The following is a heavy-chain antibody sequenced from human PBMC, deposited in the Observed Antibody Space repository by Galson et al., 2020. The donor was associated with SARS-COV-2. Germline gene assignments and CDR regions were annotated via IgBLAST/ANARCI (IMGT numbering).Heavy chain of an antibody. D-gene: IGHD1-26*01. J-gene: IGHJ4*02. V-gene: IGHV3-30-3*01. CDR1: GFTFSSYA. CDR2: ISYDGSNK. CDR3: ARGLGSYYGGLDY. Sequence: GGSLRISCAASGFTFSSYAMHWVRQAPGKGLEWVAVISYDGSNKYYADSVKGRFTISRDNSKNTLYLQMNSLRAEDTAVYYCARGLGSYYGGLDYWGQGTLVTVSS.